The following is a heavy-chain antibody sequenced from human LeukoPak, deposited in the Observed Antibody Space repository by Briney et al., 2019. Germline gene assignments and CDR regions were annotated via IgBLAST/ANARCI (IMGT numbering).Heavy chain of an antibody. V-gene: IGHV3-30*01. CDR2: FSYDGSIR. J-gene: IGHJ3*02. CDR3: ARGYRPYDDAFDI. Sequence: GRSLRLSCAVSGFTLTTYAMHWVRQAPGKGLEWVAMFSYDGSIRYNADSVQGRFTISRDTSQNTPDLQMDSLRPDDTAVYYCARGYRPYDDAFDIWGHGTLVTVSS. D-gene: IGHD3-16*02. CDR1: GFTLTTYA.